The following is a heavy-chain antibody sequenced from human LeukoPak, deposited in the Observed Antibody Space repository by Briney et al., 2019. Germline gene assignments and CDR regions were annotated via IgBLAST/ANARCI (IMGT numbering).Heavy chain of an antibody. CDR3: ASLDRTFDAFDM. CDR1: GYTFTNYW. J-gene: IGHJ3*02. V-gene: IGHV5-51*01. D-gene: IGHD1-1*01. CDR2: IYPGDSDT. Sequence: GGSLKISCKGSGYTFTNYWIGWVRQMPGKGLEWMGIIYPGDSDTRYSPSFQGQVAISVDKSISTAYLQWSSLTASDTSIYSCASLDRTFDAFDMGGEGIMVVVSA.